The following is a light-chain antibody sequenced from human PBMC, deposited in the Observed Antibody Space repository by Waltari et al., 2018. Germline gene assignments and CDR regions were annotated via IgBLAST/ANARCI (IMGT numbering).Light chain of an antibody. CDR1: QSVSSSY. Sequence: EIVLTQSPGTLSLSPGERATLSCRASQSVSSSYLAWYQQKPGQAPRRLIYGASSRATGIPDMFSGSGSGTDFTLTISSLEPEDFAVYYCQQYGSSPRSFGQGTKVEIK. CDR3: QQYGSSPRS. V-gene: IGKV3-20*01. J-gene: IGKJ1*01. CDR2: GAS.